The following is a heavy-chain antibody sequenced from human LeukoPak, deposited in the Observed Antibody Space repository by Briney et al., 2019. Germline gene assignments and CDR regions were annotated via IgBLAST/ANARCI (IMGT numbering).Heavy chain of an antibody. V-gene: IGHV3-30*18. CDR1: GFTFSSYG. Sequence: PGRSLRLSCAASGFTFSSYGMHWVRQAPGKGLEWVAVISYDGSNKYYADSVKGRFTISRDNSKNTLYLQMNSLRAGDTAVYYCAKDLGMEWELPPGGFDYWGQGTLVTVSS. CDR3: AKDLGMEWELPPGGFDY. J-gene: IGHJ4*02. CDR2: ISYDGSNK. D-gene: IGHD1-26*01.